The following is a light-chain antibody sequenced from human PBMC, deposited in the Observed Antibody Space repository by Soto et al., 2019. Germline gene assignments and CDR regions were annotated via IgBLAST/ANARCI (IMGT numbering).Light chain of an antibody. J-gene: IGKJ4*01. Sequence: EIVMTQSPATLSVSPGERATLSCRASQSVTIYLAWYQQKPGQAPRLLIYSASTRATGIPDRFSGSGSGTDFTLTISRLEPEDFAVYYCQQFATSPLTFGGGTKVDIK. CDR2: SAS. CDR1: QSVTIY. V-gene: IGKV3-20*01. CDR3: QQFATSPLT.